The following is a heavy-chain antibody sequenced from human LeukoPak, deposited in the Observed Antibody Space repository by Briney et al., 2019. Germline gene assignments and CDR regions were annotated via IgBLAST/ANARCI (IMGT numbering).Heavy chain of an antibody. CDR2: INPSGGST. J-gene: IGHJ4*02. D-gene: IGHD2-21*02. CDR1: GYTFTGYY. CDR3: LYEVTAMGDY. Sequence: ASVKVSCKASGYTFTGYYMHWVRQAPGQGLEWMGIINPSGGSTSYAQKFQGRVTMTRDTSTSTVYMELSSLRSEDTAVYYCLYEVTAMGDYWGQGTLVTVSS. V-gene: IGHV1-46*01.